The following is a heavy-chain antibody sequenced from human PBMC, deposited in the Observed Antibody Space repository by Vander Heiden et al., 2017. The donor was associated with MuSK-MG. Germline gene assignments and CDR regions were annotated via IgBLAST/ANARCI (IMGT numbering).Heavy chain of an antibody. CDR1: GGSFSGYY. V-gene: IGHV4-34*01. CDR2: INQSGST. Sequence: QVQLQQWGAGLLKPSETLSLTCAVSGGSFSGYYWHWIRQPPGKGLAWIGEINQSGSTNYSPSLNSRVTISVDTSKNQFSLKLTSVTAADTAVYYCARENVVGAHFDYWGRGTPVTVSS. J-gene: IGHJ4*02. D-gene: IGHD1-26*01. CDR3: ARENVVGAHFDY.